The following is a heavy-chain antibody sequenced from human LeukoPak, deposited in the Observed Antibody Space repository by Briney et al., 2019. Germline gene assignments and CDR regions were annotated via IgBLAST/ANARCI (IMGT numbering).Heavy chain of an antibody. J-gene: IGHJ4*02. CDR2: IYYSGST. CDR3: ARLNGAYYDSSPSLDY. V-gene: IGHV4-59*08. Sequence: SSETLSHTCTVSGGSISSYYWSWIRQPPGKGLEWIGYIYYSGSTNYNPSLKSRVTISVDTSKNQFSLKLSSVTAADTAVYYCARLNGAYYDSSPSLDYWGQGTLVTVSS. CDR1: GGSISSYY. D-gene: IGHD3-22*01.